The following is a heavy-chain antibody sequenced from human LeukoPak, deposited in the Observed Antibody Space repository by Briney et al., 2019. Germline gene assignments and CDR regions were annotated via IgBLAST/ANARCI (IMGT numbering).Heavy chain of an antibody. CDR1: GFTFSSYW. Sequence: GGSLRLSCAASGFTFSSYWMSWVRQAPGKGLEWVANIKQDGSEKYYVDSVKGRFTISRDNAKNSLYLQMNSLRAEDTAVYYCARDGDSSAGYYFDYWGQGTLVTVSS. V-gene: IGHV3-7*01. CDR2: IKQDGSEK. CDR3: ARDGDSSAGYYFDY. D-gene: IGHD6-13*01. J-gene: IGHJ4*02.